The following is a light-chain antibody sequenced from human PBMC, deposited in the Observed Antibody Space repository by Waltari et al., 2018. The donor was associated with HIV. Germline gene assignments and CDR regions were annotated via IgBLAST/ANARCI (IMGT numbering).Light chain of an antibody. V-gene: IGKV2-28*01. J-gene: IGKJ1*01. CDR2: LGS. Sequence: DIVLTQSPLSLPVTPGEPASISCRPSQSLLHSNGYNYLDWYLQKPGQSPQLLIYLGSNRASGVPDRFSGSGSGTDFTLKISRVEAEDVGVYYCMQALQTSWTFGQGTKVEIK. CDR3: MQALQTSWT. CDR1: QSLLHSNGYNY.